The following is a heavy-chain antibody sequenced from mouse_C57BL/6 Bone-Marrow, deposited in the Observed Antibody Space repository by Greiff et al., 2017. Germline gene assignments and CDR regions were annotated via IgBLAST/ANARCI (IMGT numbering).Heavy chain of an antibody. D-gene: IGHD2-4*01. J-gene: IGHJ2*01. Sequence: QVQLQQSGAELARPGASVKLSCKASGYTFTSYGISWVKQRTGQGLEWIGEIYPRSGNTYYNEKFKGKATLTADKSSSTAYMELRSLTSEDSAVYFCARGRAIYYDYDFDYWGQGTTLTVSS. CDR2: IYPRSGNT. CDR1: GYTFTSYG. CDR3: ARGRAIYYDYDFDY. V-gene: IGHV1-81*01.